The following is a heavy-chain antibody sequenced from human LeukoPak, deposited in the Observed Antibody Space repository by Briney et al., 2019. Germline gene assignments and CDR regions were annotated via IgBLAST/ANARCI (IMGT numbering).Heavy chain of an antibody. V-gene: IGHV3-23*01. CDR2: ISGSGGST. CDR1: GFTFSSYA. D-gene: IGHD3-22*01. J-gene: IGHJ4*02. Sequence: GGSLRLSCAASGFTFSSYAMSWVRQAPGKGLESVSAISGSGGSTYYADSVKGRFTIFRDNSKNTLYLQMNSLRAEDTAVYYCAKGGSSGPLDYWGQGTLVTVSS. CDR3: AKGGSSGPLDY.